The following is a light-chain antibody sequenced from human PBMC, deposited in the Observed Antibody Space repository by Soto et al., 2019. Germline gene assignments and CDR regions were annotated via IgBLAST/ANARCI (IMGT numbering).Light chain of an antibody. V-gene: IGKV1-5*03. Sequence: DIQMTQSPSTLSGSVGDRVTITCRASQTISSWLAWYQQKPGKAPKLLIHKASTLKSRVPSRFSGSGSGTEFTLTISSLQPDDFATYYCQHYNSYSEAFGQGTKVDIK. CDR3: QHYNSYSEA. CDR1: QTISSW. J-gene: IGKJ1*01. CDR2: KAS.